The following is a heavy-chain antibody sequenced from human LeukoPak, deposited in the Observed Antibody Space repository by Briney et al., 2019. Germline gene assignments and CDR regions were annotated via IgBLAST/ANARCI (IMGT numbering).Heavy chain of an antibody. J-gene: IGHJ3*02. Sequence: GGSLRLSCTASGFSFSSFCMNWVRRAPGKGLEWVSYISSSSNTIYYADSVKGRFTISRDNAKNSLYLQMNSLRAEDTAVYYCARDRAWGNDAFDIWGQGTMVTVSS. CDR3: ARDRAWGNDAFDI. V-gene: IGHV3-48*01. CDR1: GFSFSSFC. D-gene: IGHD3-16*01. CDR2: ISSSSNTI.